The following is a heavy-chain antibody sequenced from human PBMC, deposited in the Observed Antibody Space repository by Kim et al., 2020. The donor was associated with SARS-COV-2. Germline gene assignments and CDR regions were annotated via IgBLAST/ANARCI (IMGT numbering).Heavy chain of an antibody. D-gene: IGHD1-1*01. CDR2: INPSGGST. V-gene: IGHV1-46*01. Sequence: ASVKVSCKASGYTFTSYYMHWVRQAPGQGLEWMGIINPSGGSTSYAQKFQGRVTMTRDTSTSTVYMELSSLRSEDTAVYYCAREILTTGTTRSYYYYYGMDVWGQGTTVTVSS. J-gene: IGHJ6*02. CDR3: AREILTTGTTRSYYYYYGMDV. CDR1: GYTFTSYY.